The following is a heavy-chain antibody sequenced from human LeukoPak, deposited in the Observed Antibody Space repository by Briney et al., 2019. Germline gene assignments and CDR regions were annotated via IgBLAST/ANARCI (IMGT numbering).Heavy chain of an antibody. Sequence: ASVKGSCKTSGYTFTDYYLHWVRQAPGQGLEWMGWINPNSGGTSSAQKFQGRFTMTRDTSITTVYMEVAWLTSEDTAIYYCARADRLDGAPYLIGPWGQGTLVTVSS. V-gene: IGHV1-2*02. CDR2: INPNSGGT. CDR3: ARADRLDGAPYLIGP. J-gene: IGHJ5*02. CDR1: GYTFTDYY. D-gene: IGHD2-21*01.